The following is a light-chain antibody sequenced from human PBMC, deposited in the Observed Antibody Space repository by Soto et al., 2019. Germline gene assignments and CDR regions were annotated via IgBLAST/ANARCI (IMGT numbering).Light chain of an antibody. V-gene: IGKV3-11*01. J-gene: IGKJ5*01. Sequence: IVLTQSPATLSLSPGERATLSCRASQSVSSSLAWYQKKPGQAPRLLLYEASNRATGIPARFSGGGSGTEFTLTISSLQSEDFAVYYCQQYNRWPPITFGQGTRLEIK. CDR1: QSVSSS. CDR3: QQYNRWPPIT. CDR2: EAS.